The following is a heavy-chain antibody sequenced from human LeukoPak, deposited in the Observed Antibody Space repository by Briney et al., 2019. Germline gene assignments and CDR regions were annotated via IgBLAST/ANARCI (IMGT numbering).Heavy chain of an antibody. CDR3: ANPRFGGGWYVLDY. V-gene: IGHV3-23*01. Sequence: PGGSLRLSCAASGFTFSTYAMSWVRQAPVKGLEWVSAIRDSGGSTYYADSVKGRFTISRDNSKNTLYLQMNSLRAEDTAVYYWANPRFGGGWYVLDYGGQETRVTFSS. J-gene: IGHJ4*02. CDR2: IRDSGGST. CDR1: GFTFSTYA. D-gene: IGHD6-19*01.